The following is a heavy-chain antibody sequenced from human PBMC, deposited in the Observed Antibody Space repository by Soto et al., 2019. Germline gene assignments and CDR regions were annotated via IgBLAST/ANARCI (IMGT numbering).Heavy chain of an antibody. J-gene: IGHJ4*02. Sequence: PGGSLRLSCAASGFTFSSYAMSWVRQAPGKGLEWVSGISGSGDSTYYADSVKGRFTISRDNSKNTLYLQMNSLRAEDTAVYYCAKENGYSSSWFEFDYWGQGTLVTVSS. CDR2: ISGSGDST. CDR3: AKENGYSSSWFEFDY. CDR1: GFTFSSYA. D-gene: IGHD6-13*01. V-gene: IGHV3-23*01.